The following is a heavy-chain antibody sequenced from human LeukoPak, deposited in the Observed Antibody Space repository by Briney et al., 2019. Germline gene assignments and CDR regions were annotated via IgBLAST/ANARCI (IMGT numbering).Heavy chain of an antibody. CDR3: ARLRRAFDI. Sequence: SETLSLTCTVSGGSISSYYWNWIRQPPGRGLEWIGYIYYSGSTNYNPSLKSRVTISVDTSKNQFSLKLSSVTAADTAVYYCARLRRAFDIWGQGTMVTVSS. CDR1: GGSISSYY. V-gene: IGHV4-59*08. J-gene: IGHJ3*02. CDR2: IYYSGST.